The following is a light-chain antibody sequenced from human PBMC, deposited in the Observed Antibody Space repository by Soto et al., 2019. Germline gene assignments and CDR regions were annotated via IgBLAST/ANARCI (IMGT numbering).Light chain of an antibody. CDR3: QQYYSTLT. V-gene: IGKV3-20*01. J-gene: IGKJ4*01. CDR1: QSVISSY. CDR2: GAS. Sequence: EIVLTQSPGTLSLSPGEIATLSFSASQSVISSYLAWYQQKPGQAPRLLIYGASSRATGIPDRFSGSGSGTDFTLTISSLQAEDVAVYYCQQYYSTLTFGGGTKVDIK.